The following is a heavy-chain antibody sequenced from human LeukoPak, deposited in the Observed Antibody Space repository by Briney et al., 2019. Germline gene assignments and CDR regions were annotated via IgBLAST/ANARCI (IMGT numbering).Heavy chain of an antibody. V-gene: IGHV4-4*08. CDR2: VHFSGST. CDR3: ASLGHCNSSSCYAGWFDP. CDR1: GASFSNHY. J-gene: IGHJ5*02. Sequence: SETLSLTCTVSGASFSNHYWTWIRQPPGKELEWIGYVHFSGSTKYNPSLRSRVTISLDTSKNQFSLKLSSVTAADTAVYYCASLGHCNSSSCYAGWFDPWGQGTLVTVSS. D-gene: IGHD2-2*01.